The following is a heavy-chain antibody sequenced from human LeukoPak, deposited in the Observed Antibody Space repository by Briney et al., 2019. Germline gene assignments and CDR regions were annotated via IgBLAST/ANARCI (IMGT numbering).Heavy chain of an antibody. Sequence: GGSLRLSCAASGFTFSSYWMQWVRQAPGKGLVWVSRINSDGSSTSYADSVKGRFTISRDNAKNTLYLQMNSLRAEDTAVYYCARDSLYYDILTGYYKLWYFDLWGRGTLVTVSS. CDR1: GFTFSSYW. V-gene: IGHV3-74*01. D-gene: IGHD3-9*01. CDR2: INSDGSST. J-gene: IGHJ2*01. CDR3: ARDSLYYDILTGYYKLWYFDL.